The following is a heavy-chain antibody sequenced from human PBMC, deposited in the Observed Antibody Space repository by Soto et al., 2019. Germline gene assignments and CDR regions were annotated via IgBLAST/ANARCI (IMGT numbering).Heavy chain of an antibody. CDR1: GFTFSGIA. CDR2: ITGSGDLR. Sequence: LLDSGGTLFKPGESRRLSCETSGFTFSGIAMGGVGQVPGKGWGWVSGITGSGDLRYPDSVNGRFTISRDNFKKTLYLEMSSLRVEDTAVYYCTNTRVPTPVYSTTWDGLDVWGQGTTVTVSS. D-gene: IGHD5-18*01. CDR3: TNTRVPTPVYSTTWDGLDV. V-gene: IGHV3-23*01. J-gene: IGHJ6*02.